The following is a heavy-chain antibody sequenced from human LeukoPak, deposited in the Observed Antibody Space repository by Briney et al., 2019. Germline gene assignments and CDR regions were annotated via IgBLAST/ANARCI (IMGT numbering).Heavy chain of an antibody. CDR2: VYSTGST. V-gene: IGHV4-4*07. D-gene: IGHD4-17*01. J-gene: IGHJ6*03. CDR3: ARGGHYDSTHFDFYHVMDV. CDR1: GGSISSYY. Sequence: PSETLSLTCTVSGGSISSYYWSWLRQPAGKGLEWIGRVYSTGSTNYISSLKSRVTISIDTSKNQFSLELTSVTAADTAVYYCARGGHYDSTHFDFYHVMDVWGKGTSVSVSS.